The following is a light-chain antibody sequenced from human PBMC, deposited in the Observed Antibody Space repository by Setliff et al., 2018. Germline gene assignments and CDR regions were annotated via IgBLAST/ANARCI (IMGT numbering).Light chain of an antibody. CDR2: EVT. Sequence: QSALTQPPSVSGSPGQSVTISCTGTSSDVGTYNRVSWYQQPPGTAPKLMIYEVTKRPSGVPARFSGSKSGNTASLTISGLQAEDEADYYCSSYTSSNTHGFGTGTKGTVL. J-gene: IGLJ1*01. CDR3: SSYTSSNTHG. CDR1: SSDVGTYNR. V-gene: IGLV2-18*02.